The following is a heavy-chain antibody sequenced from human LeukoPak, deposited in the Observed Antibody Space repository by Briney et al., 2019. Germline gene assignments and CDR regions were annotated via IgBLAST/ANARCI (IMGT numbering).Heavy chain of an antibody. CDR1: GFTFRSYN. D-gene: IGHD3-10*01. CDR2: ISSSSNYI. CDR3: ARPFITMVRGVIGY. V-gene: IGHV3-21*01. J-gene: IGHJ4*02. Sequence: GGSLRLSCAASGFTFRSYNMNWVRQAPGKALEWVSSISSSSNYIYYADSVKGRFTISRDNPKNSLYLQMNSLRAEDTAVYYCARPFITMVRGVIGYWGQGTLVTVSS.